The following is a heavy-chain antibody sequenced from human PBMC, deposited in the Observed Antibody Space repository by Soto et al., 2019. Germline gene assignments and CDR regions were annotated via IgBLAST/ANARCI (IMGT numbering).Heavy chain of an antibody. CDR1: RGSFSGFY. Sequence: SETLSLTCGVFRGSFSGFYWSWIRQTPGGGLEWIGEINHSGTTNYNPSFQNRVTXXXXXXTNXXXLEVTSVTAADAAVYYCARGRGYVYGSNFYGLDVWGQGTTVTVSS. CDR3: ARGRGYVYGSNFYGLDV. D-gene: IGHD6-25*01. CDR2: INHSGTT. V-gene: IGHV4-34*01. J-gene: IGHJ6*02.